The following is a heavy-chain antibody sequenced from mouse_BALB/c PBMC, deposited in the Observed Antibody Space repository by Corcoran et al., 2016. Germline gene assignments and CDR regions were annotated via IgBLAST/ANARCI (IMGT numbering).Heavy chain of an antibody. Sequence: QIQLVQSGPELKKPGETAKISCKASGYTFKNYGMNRVKQAPGKGVKWKGCINTYTGEPTYAEDFKGRLAFSLETSASTAYLQINNLKKEDTATNFCARWGYYYGRRFAYWGQGTLVTVSA. CDR1: GYTFKNYG. CDR2: INTYTGEP. J-gene: IGHJ3*01. D-gene: IGHD1-1*01. CDR3: ARWGYYYGRRFAY. V-gene: IGHV9-3-1*01.